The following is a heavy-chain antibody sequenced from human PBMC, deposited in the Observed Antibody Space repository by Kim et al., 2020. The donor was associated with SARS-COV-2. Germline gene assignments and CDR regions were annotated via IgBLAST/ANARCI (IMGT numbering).Heavy chain of an antibody. CDR1: GGTFSSYA. Sequence: SVKVSCKASGGTFSSYAISWVRQAPGQGLEWMGGIIPIFGTANYAQKFQGRVTITADESTSTAYMELSSLRSEDTAVYYCARVDSMGRGSGSRGGGYYYYGMDVWGQGTTVTVSS. D-gene: IGHD3-10*01. V-gene: IGHV1-69*13. CDR3: ARVDSMGRGSGSRGGGYYYYGMDV. CDR2: IIPIFGTA. J-gene: IGHJ6*02.